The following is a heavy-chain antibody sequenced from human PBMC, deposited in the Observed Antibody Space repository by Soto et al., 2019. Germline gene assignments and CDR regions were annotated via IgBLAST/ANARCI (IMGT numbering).Heavy chain of an antibody. V-gene: IGHV3-21*06. CDR1: GFTFSSYS. Sequence: EVQLVESGGGLVKPGGSLRLSCVDSGFTFSSYSMNWVRQAPGKGLEWVSSISAYSSPIFYADSVKGRFTISRDNAKNSLYLQMNSLRAGETAVYYCVRGGRGYTRDDVFDIWGQGTMVTVSS. D-gene: IGHD2-2*02. CDR2: ISAYSSPI. CDR3: VRGGRGYTRDDVFDI. J-gene: IGHJ3*02.